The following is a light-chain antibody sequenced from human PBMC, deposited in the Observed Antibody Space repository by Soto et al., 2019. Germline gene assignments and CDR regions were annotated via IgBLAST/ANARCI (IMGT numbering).Light chain of an antibody. V-gene: IGKV3-20*01. CDR2: GAS. CDR3: QHYAKSPLT. J-gene: IGKJ4*01. Sequence: EIVLTQSPGTLSLSPGERATLSCRASQSVTSNYLAWYQQKPGQAPRLLIYGASIRATGIPDRFSGSGSGTDFSLTINRLEPEDFAVYFCQHYAKSPLTFGGGTKLEIK. CDR1: QSVTSNY.